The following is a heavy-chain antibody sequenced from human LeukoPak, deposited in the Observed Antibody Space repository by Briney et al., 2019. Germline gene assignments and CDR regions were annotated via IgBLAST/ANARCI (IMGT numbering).Heavy chain of an antibody. CDR2: IKQDGSEI. D-gene: IGHD6-13*01. CDR3: ARDFIFGIAASGTGYFQH. J-gene: IGHJ1*01. V-gene: IGHV3-7*01. Sequence: PGGSPRLSCAASGFTFSGYWMSWVRQAPGKGPEWVANIKQDGSEIYYVDSVKGRFTISRDNAKNSLFLQMNSLRAEDTAVYYCARDFIFGIAASGTGYFQHWGQGTLVTVSS. CDR1: GFTFSGYW.